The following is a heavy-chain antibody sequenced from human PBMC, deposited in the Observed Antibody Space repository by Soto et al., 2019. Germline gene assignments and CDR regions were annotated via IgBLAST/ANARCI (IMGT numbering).Heavy chain of an antibody. CDR2: IYYSGST. CDR1: GGSISSYY. CDR3: ARAKTYQLLPDY. D-gene: IGHD2-2*01. Sequence: SETLSLTCTVSGGSISSYYWSWIRQPPGKGLEWIGYIYYSGSTNYNPSLKSRVTISVDTSKNQFSLKLSSVTAADTAVYYCARAKTYQLLPDYWGQGTLVTVSS. J-gene: IGHJ4*02. V-gene: IGHV4-59*01.